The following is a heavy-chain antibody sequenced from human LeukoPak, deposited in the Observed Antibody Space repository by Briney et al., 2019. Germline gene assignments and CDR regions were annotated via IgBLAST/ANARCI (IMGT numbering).Heavy chain of an antibody. D-gene: IGHD3-3*01. V-gene: IGHV4-59*01. J-gene: IGHJ3*02. CDR1: GGSISGYY. CDR3: ARAGYYDFWSGYSSDAFDI. CDR2: IYYSGST. Sequence: PSETLSLTCTVSGGSISGYYWSWIRQPPGKGLEWIGYIYYSGSTNYNPSLKSRVTISVDTSKNQFSLKLSSVTAADTAVYYCARAGYYDFWSGYSSDAFDIWGQGTMVTVSS.